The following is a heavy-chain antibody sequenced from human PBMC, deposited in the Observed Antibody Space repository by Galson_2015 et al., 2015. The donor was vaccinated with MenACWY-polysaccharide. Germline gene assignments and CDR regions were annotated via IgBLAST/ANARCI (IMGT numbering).Heavy chain of an antibody. CDR1: GFTFSSYS. CDR2: ITSSSTTI. V-gene: IGHV3-48*02. CDR3: ARDREDYEHVWGTYRPHYFDY. D-gene: IGHD3-16*02. Sequence: SLRLSCAASGFTFSSYSMNWVRQAPGKGLEWVSYITSSSTTIYYADSVKGRFTISRDNAKNSLYLQMNSLRDEDTAVYYCARDREDYEHVWGTYRPHYFDYWGRGTLLTVSP. J-gene: IGHJ4*01.